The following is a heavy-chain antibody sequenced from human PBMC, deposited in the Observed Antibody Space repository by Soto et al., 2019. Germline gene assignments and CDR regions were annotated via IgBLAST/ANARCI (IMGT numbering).Heavy chain of an antibody. CDR1: GYTFISFY. D-gene: IGHD4-17*01. J-gene: IGHJ4*02. Sequence: ASVKASCKASGYTFISFYVHWVRQAPGQGLEWMGVINPNGGSTAYAQKFQGRVTMTRDTSTSTVYMELSSLRSEDTAVYYCARLATVTPPYYFDYWGQGTLVTVSS. V-gene: IGHV1-46*01. CDR3: ARLATVTPPYYFDY. CDR2: INPNGGST.